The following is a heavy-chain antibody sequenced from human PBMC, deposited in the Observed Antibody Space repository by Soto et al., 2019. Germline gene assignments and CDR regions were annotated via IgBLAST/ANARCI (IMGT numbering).Heavy chain of an antibody. CDR3: ARGSWDDVSGHYYMDV. V-gene: IGHV6-1*01. CDR2: TYYRSKWYS. Sequence: QVQLQQSGSGLVKPSQTLSLTCDISGDSVSSNSAAWNWIRQTPSRGLEWLGRTYYRSKWYSNYAISVKSRVTVNPDTFKNQFSLQLNSVTPEDTAVYYCARGSWDDVSGHYYMDVWGKGTTVTVSS. J-gene: IGHJ6*03. CDR1: GDSVSSNSAA. D-gene: IGHD1-1*01.